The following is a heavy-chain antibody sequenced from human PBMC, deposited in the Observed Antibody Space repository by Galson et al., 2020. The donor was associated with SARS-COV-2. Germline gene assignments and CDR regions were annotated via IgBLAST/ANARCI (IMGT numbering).Heavy chain of an antibody. V-gene: IGHV4-30-4*01. CDR3: ARLSPVVMDYGMDV. J-gene: IGHJ6*02. CDR2: IPSSGST. D-gene: IGHD3-16*01. Sequence: SQTFSLTCPASGRTIRSGDYYRSWICQPLGKRLAWTGYIPSSGSTYYNPDLKRLLIISVDTSKNQFHLNLGSVTAPDTAVYYWARLSPVVMDYGMDVWGHGTTVTVFS. CDR1: GRTIRSGDYY.